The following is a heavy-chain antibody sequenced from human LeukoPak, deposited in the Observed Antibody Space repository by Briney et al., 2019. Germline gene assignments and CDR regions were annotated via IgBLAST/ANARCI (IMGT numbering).Heavy chain of an antibody. CDR3: ARVGTKSGSSDY. J-gene: IGHJ4*02. D-gene: IGHD1-26*01. CDR2: MNPNSGNT. CDR1: GYTFTSYD. Sequence: GASVKVSCKASGYTFTSYDINWVRQATGQGLEWMGWMNPNSGNTGYAQKFQGRVTITRNTSISTAYMELSSLRSEDTAVYYCARVGTKSGSSDYWGQGTLVTVSS. V-gene: IGHV1-8*03.